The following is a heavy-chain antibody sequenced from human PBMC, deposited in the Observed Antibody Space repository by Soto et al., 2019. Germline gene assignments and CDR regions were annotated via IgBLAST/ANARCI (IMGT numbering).Heavy chain of an antibody. CDR3: ARASDSGYDPLDY. V-gene: IGHV3-7*05. Sequence: PGGSLRLSCAASGFTFSSYWMSWVRQAPGKGLEWVANIRQNGSEKNYVDSVKGRFTISRDNAKNSLYLQMNSLRAEDTAVYYCARASDSGYDPLDYWGQGTLVTVSS. J-gene: IGHJ4*02. CDR1: GFTFSSYW. CDR2: IRQNGSEK. D-gene: IGHD5-12*01.